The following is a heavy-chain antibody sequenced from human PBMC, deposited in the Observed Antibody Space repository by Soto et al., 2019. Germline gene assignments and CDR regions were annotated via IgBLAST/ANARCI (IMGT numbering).Heavy chain of an antibody. J-gene: IGHJ4*02. Sequence: GGSLRLSCAASGFTFSNSWINWVRQAPGKGLVWVSRINSDGSSTSYADSVKGRFTISRDNAKNTLYLQMNSLRAEDTAVYYCARRKPYCSSTSCYLDYFDYWGQGTLVTISS. CDR3: ARRKPYCSSTSCYLDYFDY. CDR1: GFTFSNSW. CDR2: INSDGSST. D-gene: IGHD2-2*01. V-gene: IGHV3-74*01.